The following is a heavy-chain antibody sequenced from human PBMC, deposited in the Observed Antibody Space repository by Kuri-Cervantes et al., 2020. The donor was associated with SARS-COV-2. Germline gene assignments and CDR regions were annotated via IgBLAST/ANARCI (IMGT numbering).Heavy chain of an antibody. CDR1: GFTFSSYA. CDR2: ISSNGGST. CDR3: ARMGEPYYMDV. Sequence: GGSLRLSCEASGFTFSSYAMHWVRQAPGKGLEYVSAISSNGGSTYYANSVKGRFTISRDNSKNTLYLQMGSLRAEDMAVYYCARMGEPYYMDVWGKGTTVTVSS. J-gene: IGHJ6*03. D-gene: IGHD3-16*01. V-gene: IGHV3-64*01.